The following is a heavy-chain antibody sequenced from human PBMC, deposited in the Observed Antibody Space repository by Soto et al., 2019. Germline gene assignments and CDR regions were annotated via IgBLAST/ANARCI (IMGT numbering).Heavy chain of an antibody. Sequence: PGGSLRLSCAASGFTFSSYGMHWVRQAPGNGLEWVAVIWYDGSNKYYADSVKGRFTISRDNSKNTLYLQMNSLRAEDTAVYYCARVYIVGPRQLYYYCMVVWGQGTTVTVSS. CDR2: IWYDGSNK. J-gene: IGHJ6*02. CDR1: GFTFSSYG. D-gene: IGHD2-21*01. V-gene: IGHV3-33*01. CDR3: ARVYIVGPRQLYYYCMVV.